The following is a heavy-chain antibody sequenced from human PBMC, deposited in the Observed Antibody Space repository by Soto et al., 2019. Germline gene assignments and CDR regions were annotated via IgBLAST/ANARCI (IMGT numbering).Heavy chain of an antibody. CDR3: AKILTGDPNWFDP. CDR2: ISGSGGST. CDR1: GFSFSTYN. Sequence: GGSLRLSCAASGFSFSTYNMNWVRQAPGKGLEWVSAISGSGGSTYYADSVKGRFTISRDNSKNTLYLQMNSLRAEDTAVYYCAKILTGDPNWFDPWGQGTLVTVSS. J-gene: IGHJ5*02. V-gene: IGHV3-23*01. D-gene: IGHD7-27*01.